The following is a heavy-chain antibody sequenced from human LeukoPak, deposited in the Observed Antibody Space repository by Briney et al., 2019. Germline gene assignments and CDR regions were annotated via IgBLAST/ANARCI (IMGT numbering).Heavy chain of an antibody. CDR2: ISGYGDYT. Sequence: GSLRLSCAGSGFTFRSYGMSWVRQAPGKGLEWVSSISGYGDYTYNADSVQGRFTISRDNSKNTLYLQMNSLRAEDAAIYYCATSPDIEASGTLYYLDYWGQGTLVTVSS. D-gene: IGHD1-14*01. CDR1: GFTFRSYG. CDR3: ATSPDIEASGTLYYLDY. V-gene: IGHV3-23*01. J-gene: IGHJ4*02.